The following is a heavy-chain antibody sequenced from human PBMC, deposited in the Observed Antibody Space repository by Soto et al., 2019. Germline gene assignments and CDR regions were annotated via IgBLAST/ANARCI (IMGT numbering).Heavy chain of an antibody. J-gene: IGHJ4*02. CDR1: GFTFSSYA. D-gene: IGHD6-13*01. CDR2: ISGSGDST. CDR3: ARRSSSWYFDY. Sequence: EVQLLESGGGLVQPGGSLRLSCAASGFTFSSYAMNWVRQAPGKGLEWVSVISGSGDSTYYADSVKGRFTISRDNSKNTLYLQMNSLRAEDTAIYYGARRSSSWYFDYWGQGTLVTVSS. V-gene: IGHV3-23*01.